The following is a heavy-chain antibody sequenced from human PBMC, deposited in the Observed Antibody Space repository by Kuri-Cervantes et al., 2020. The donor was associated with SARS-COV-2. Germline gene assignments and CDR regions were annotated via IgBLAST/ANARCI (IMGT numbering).Heavy chain of an antibody. V-gene: IGHV4-59*01. CDR3: AGSSVWYTYSYYGMDV. D-gene: IGHD6-19*01. J-gene: IGHJ6*02. CDR1: GGSISSYY. CDR2: IYYSGST. Sequence: SETLSLTCTVSGGSISSYYWSWIRQPPGKGLEWIGYIYYSGSTNYNPSRKSRVTISVDTSKNQFSLKLSSVTAADTAVYYCAGSSVWYTYSYYGMDVWGQGTTVTVSS.